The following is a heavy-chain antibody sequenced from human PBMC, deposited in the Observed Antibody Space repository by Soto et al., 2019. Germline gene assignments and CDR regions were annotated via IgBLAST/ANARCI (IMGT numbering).Heavy chain of an antibody. Sequence: SVKVSCKASGGTFSSYAISWVRQAPGQGLEWMGGIIPIFGTANYAQKFQGRVTITADKSTSTAYMELSSLRSEDTVVYYCARARTCIAAQEAFDPWGQGTLVTVSS. J-gene: IGHJ5*02. D-gene: IGHD6-13*01. CDR3: ARARTCIAAQEAFDP. CDR1: GGTFSSYA. V-gene: IGHV1-69*06. CDR2: IIPIFGTA.